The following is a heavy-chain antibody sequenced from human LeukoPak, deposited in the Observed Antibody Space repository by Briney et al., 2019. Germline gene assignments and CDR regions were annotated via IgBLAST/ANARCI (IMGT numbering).Heavy chain of an antibody. J-gene: IGHJ3*02. Sequence: ASVKVSCKTSGHTFTGFHMHWVRQAPGQGLEWMGWINPKSGGTNYAQNFQGRVTMTRDTSISTAYMELSSLRSDDTAVYYCARDDSADPFNAFDIWGQGTMVTVSS. CDR3: ARDDSADPFNAFDI. D-gene: IGHD2-21*02. CDR2: INPKSGGT. CDR1: GHTFTGFH. V-gene: IGHV1-2*02.